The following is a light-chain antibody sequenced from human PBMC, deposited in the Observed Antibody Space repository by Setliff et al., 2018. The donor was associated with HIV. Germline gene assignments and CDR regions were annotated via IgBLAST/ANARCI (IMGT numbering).Light chain of an antibody. CDR2: YVS. J-gene: IGLJ1*01. CDR1: SSDVGDYDH. V-gene: IGLV2-14*03. Sequence: QSVLTQPASVSGSPGQSITISCTGTSSDVGDYDHVSCYQQHPGKAPKLLLHYVSNRPSGVPNRFSGSKSGNTASLTISGLQAEDEADYYCSAFTSRSTPYVFGTGTKGTVL. CDR3: SAFTSRSTPYV.